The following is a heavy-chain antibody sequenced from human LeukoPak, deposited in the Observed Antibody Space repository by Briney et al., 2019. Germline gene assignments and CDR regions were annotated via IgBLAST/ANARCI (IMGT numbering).Heavy chain of an antibody. CDR2: ISSSSSYI. Sequence: GGSLRLSCAASRFTFSSYSMNWVRQAPGKGLEWVSSISSSSSYIYYADSVKGRFTISRDNAKNSLYLQMNSLRAEDTAVYYCARDERDIVVVVAAEYEPNDAFDIWGQGTMVTVSS. CDR1: RFTFSSYS. D-gene: IGHD2-15*01. CDR3: ARDERDIVVVVAAEYEPNDAFDI. V-gene: IGHV3-21*01. J-gene: IGHJ3*02.